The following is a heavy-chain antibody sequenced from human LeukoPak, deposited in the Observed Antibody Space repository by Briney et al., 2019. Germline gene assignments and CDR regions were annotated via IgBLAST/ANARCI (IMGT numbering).Heavy chain of an antibody. CDR3: ALNRDGYGYGDFDY. Sequence: KESGPTLVKPTQTLTLTCTFSGFSLSTSGVGVGWIRQPPGKALEWLALIYWDDDKRYSPSLKSRLTITKDTSKNQVVLTMTNMDPVDTATYYCALNRDGYGYGDFDYWGQGTLVTVSS. D-gene: IGHD5-24*01. CDR2: IYWDDDK. V-gene: IGHV2-5*02. J-gene: IGHJ4*02. CDR1: GFSLSTSGVG.